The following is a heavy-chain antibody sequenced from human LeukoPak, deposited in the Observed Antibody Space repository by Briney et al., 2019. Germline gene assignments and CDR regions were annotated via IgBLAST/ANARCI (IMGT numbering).Heavy chain of an antibody. Sequence: PGGSLRLSCAASGFTFSIYEMNWVRQAPGKGLERVSYISSIGTTIYYADSVKGRFTISRDNAKNSLYLQMNSLRAEDTAVYYCARGERGDYWGQGTLVTVSS. V-gene: IGHV3-48*03. CDR3: ARGERGDY. CDR1: GFTFSIYE. D-gene: IGHD1-26*01. CDR2: ISSIGTTI. J-gene: IGHJ4*02.